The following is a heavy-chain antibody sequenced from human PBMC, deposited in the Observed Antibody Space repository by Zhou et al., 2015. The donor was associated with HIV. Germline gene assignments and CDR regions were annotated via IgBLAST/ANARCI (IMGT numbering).Heavy chain of an antibody. CDR2: IIPIFGTA. CDR1: GGTFSSDG. J-gene: IGHJ4*02. Sequence: QVQLVQSGAEVKKPGSSVKVSCKASGGTFSSDGITWVRQAPGQGLEWMGGIIPIFGTAAYAQKFQGRVTFTADRSTSTAYMEVRRLTSEDTAMYYCARGRWEVPDAYWGQGTLVTVSP. D-gene: IGHD1-26*01. V-gene: IGHV1-69*06. CDR3: ARGRWEVPDAY.